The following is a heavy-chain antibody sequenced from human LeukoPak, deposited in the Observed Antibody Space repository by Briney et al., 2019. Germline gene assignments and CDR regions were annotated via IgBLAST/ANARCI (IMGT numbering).Heavy chain of an antibody. D-gene: IGHD3-10*01. CDR2: ISGSGGST. CDR3: AKDRELLWFGELLPFDY. Sequence: GGSLRLSCAASGFTFSSCAMSWVRQAPGKGLEWVSAISGSGGSTYYADSVKGRFTISRDNSKNTLYLQMNSLRAEDTAVYYCAKDRELLWFGELLPFDYWGQGTLVTVSS. J-gene: IGHJ4*02. V-gene: IGHV3-23*01. CDR1: GFTFSSCA.